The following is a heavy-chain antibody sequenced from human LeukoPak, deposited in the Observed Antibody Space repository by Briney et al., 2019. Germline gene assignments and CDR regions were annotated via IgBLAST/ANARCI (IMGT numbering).Heavy chain of an antibody. V-gene: IGHV1-69*13. D-gene: IGHD2-21*01. CDR3: ARHGGHYRSDD. Sequence: GASVKVSCTASGGTFSSYAISWVRQAPGQGLEWMGGIIPIFGTANYAQKFQGRVTITADESTSTAYMELSSLRSEDTAVYYCARHGGHYRSDDWGQGTLVTVSS. CDR2: IIPIFGTA. J-gene: IGHJ4*02. CDR1: GGTFSSYA.